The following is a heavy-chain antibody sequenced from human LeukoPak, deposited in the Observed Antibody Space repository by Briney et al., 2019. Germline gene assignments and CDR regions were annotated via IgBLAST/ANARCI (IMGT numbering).Heavy chain of an antibody. V-gene: IGHV3-33*01. CDR1: GFTFSTYV. J-gene: IGHJ4*02. CDR2: LWYDGSNK. CDR3: ARDTRYYDSSGYYWLDY. D-gene: IGHD3-22*01. Sequence: PGGPLRLSCAASGFTFSTYVMRWVRQARGRGVEWVALLWYDGSNKYYADSVKGRFTISRDNSKHTLYLQMNSLRAEDTAVYYCARDTRYYDSSGYYWLDYWGQGTLVSVSS.